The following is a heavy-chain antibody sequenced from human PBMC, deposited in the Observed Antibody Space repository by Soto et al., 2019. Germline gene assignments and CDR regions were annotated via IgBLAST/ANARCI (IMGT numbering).Heavy chain of an antibody. CDR1: GASISSFH. V-gene: IGHV4-59*08. J-gene: IGHJ5*02. CDR2: IYHSGST. D-gene: IGHD2-8*01. Sequence: QVQLQESGPGLVKPSETLSLTCSVSGASISSFHWSWIRQSPGKGLEWIGYIYHSGSTNYNPSLQSRVTIAVDTSKNQFALNLSSVTAADTGVYYCARLNGFSGFDPWGQGILVTVSS. CDR3: ARLNGFSGFDP.